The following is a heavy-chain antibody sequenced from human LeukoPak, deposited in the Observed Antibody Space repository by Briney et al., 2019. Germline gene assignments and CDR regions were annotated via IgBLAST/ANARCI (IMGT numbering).Heavy chain of an antibody. CDR1: GFTFSSYG. Sequence: GGSLRLSCAASGFTFSSYGMHWVRQAPGKGLEWVAVIWYDGSNKYYADCVKGRFTISRDNSKNTLYLQMNSLRAEDTAVYYCARDRGNGYGDFFYWGQGTPVTVSS. V-gene: IGHV3-33*01. D-gene: IGHD4-17*01. CDR2: IWYDGSNK. CDR3: ARDRGNGYGDFFY. J-gene: IGHJ4*02.